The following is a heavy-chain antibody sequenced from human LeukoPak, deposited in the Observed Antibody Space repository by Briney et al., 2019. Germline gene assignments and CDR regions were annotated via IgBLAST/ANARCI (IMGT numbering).Heavy chain of an antibody. D-gene: IGHD1-26*01. V-gene: IGHV3-48*01. CDR2: ISSSSNTI. Sequence: GGSLRLSCAASGFTFSSYTMNWVRQAPGKGLEWVSYISSSSNTIYYADSVKGRFTISRDNAKSSLYLQMNSLRAEDTAVYYCASGTIVGARGADNWGQGTLVTVS. CDR3: ASGTIVGARGADN. CDR1: GFTFSSYT. J-gene: IGHJ4*02.